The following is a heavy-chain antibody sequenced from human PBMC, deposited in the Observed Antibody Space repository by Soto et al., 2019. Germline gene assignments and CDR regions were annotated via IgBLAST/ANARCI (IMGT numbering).Heavy chain of an antibody. D-gene: IGHD2-2*01. CDR2: IYHTGKT. Sequence: SETLSLTCTVSCDAIYIGGYYCTGILQHPGKGLEWIGYIYHTGKTYYNPSLESRVTMSAETSKNQFSLKLASVTAAETAVYYCARDGSSNDNWIDPWGQGTTFTV. V-gene: IGHV4-31*03. CDR3: ARDGSSNDNWIDP. J-gene: IGHJ5*02. CDR1: CDAIYIGGYY.